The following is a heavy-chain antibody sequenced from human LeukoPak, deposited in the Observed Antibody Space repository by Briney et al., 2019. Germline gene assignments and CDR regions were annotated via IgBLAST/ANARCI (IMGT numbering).Heavy chain of an antibody. J-gene: IGHJ3*01. V-gene: IGHV4-59*08. Sequence: SSETLSLTCAVSGDSFSSHYWTWIRQPPGRGLEWIGILYHSGDTKYNPSLKSRVNISVDRSKNQFSLNLSSVTAADTAVYYCANKVGGAFDVWGQGKLVTVSA. CDR2: LYHSGDT. CDR3: ANKVGGAFDV. CDR1: GDSFSSHY.